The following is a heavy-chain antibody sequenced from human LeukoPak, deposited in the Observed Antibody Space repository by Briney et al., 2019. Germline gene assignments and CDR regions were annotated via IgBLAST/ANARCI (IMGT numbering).Heavy chain of an antibody. J-gene: IGHJ4*02. V-gene: IGHV3-48*01. CDR3: ARVGVHFEYWSGPIGHGYFDN. CDR1: GFTFSSYS. D-gene: IGHD3-3*01. CDR2: ISSSSSTI. Sequence: GGSLRLSCAASGFTFSSYSMNWVRQAPGKGLEWVSYISSSSSTIYYADSVKGRFTISRDNAKNSLYLQMNSLRAEDTAVYYCARVGVHFEYWSGPIGHGYFDNWGQGTLVTVSS.